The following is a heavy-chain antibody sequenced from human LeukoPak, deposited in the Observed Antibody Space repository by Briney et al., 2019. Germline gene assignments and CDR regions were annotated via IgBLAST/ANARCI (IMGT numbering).Heavy chain of an antibody. CDR3: ARRTSGAFAI. J-gene: IGHJ3*02. CDR1: GFPFSDRE. CDR2: ISSSGSDK. Sequence: PGGSLGLSCATSGFPFSDREMNWVRQAPGKGLEWVSYISSSGSDKYYPDSVKGRFTISRDNAKNSLYLQMNSLRAEDTAVYYCARRTSGAFAIWGQGTKVTVSS. V-gene: IGHV3-48*03.